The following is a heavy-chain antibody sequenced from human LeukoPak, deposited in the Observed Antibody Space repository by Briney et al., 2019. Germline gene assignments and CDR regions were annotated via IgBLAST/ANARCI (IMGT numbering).Heavy chain of an antibody. Sequence: ASVKVSCKASGYTFTGYYMHWVRQAPGQGLEWMGRINPNRGGTNYAQKFQGRVTMTRDTSISTAYMELSRLRSDDTAVYYCAREGYCSSTSCLEGDNWFDPWGQGTLVTVSS. J-gene: IGHJ5*02. D-gene: IGHD2-2*01. CDR1: GYTFTGYY. CDR3: AREGYCSSTSCLEGDNWFDP. CDR2: INPNRGGT. V-gene: IGHV1-2*06.